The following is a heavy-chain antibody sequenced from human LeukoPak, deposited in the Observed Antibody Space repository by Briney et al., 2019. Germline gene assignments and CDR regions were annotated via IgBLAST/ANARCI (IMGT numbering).Heavy chain of an antibody. CDR3: ARGDYFGSGSYSDY. CDR2: ISSSSSYI. V-gene: IGHV3-21*01. CDR1: GFTFSSYS. J-gene: IGHJ4*02. D-gene: IGHD3-10*01. Sequence: GGSLRLSCAASGFTFSSYSMNWVRQAPGKGLEWVSSISSSSSYIYYADSVRGRFTISRDNAKNSLYLQMNSLRIEDTAVYYCARGDYFGSGSYSDYWGQGTLVTVSS.